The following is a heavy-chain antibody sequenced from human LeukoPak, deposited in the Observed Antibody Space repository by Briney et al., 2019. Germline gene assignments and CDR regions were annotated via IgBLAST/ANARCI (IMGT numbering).Heavy chain of an antibody. CDR1: GGSFSGYY. CDR3: ARRSGRIAARPGVSWFDP. Sequence: SETLSLTCAVYGGSFSGYYWSWIRQPPGKGLEWIGEINHSGSTNYNPSLKSRVAISVDTSKNQFSLKLSSVTAADTAVYYCARRSGRIAARPGVSWFDPWGQGTLVTVSS. J-gene: IGHJ5*02. CDR2: INHSGST. V-gene: IGHV4-34*01. D-gene: IGHD6-6*01.